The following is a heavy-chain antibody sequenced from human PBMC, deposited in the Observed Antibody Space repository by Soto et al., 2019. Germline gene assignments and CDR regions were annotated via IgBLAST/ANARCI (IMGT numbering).Heavy chain of an antibody. Sequence: QVQLVQSVAEVKKPGSLVKVSCKASGGTFSSYAISWVRQAPGQGLEWMGGIIPIFGTANYAQKLQGRVTITADESTSTAYMELSSLRSEDTAVYYCARVSGSGWLYGMDVWGQGTTVTVSS. CDR3: ARVSGSGWLYGMDV. V-gene: IGHV1-69*01. CDR2: IIPIFGTA. J-gene: IGHJ6*02. CDR1: GGTFSSYA. D-gene: IGHD6-19*01.